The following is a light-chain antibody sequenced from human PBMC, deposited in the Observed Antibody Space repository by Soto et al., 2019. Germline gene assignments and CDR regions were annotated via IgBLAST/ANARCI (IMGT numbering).Light chain of an antibody. J-gene: IGKJ1*01. Sequence: EFALTKSQGTLSLSPGERATLSCSSSQTVRNNYLAWYQQKPGQAPRLLIYDASNRATGIPARFSGSGSGTDFTLTISSLEPEDFAVYYCQQRSDWPKWTFGQGTKVDIK. V-gene: IGKV3-11*01. CDR1: QTVRNNY. CDR3: QQRSDWPKWT. CDR2: DAS.